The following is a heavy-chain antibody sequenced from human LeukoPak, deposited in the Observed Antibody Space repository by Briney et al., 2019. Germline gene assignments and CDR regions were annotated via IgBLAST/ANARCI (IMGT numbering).Heavy chain of an antibody. Sequence: SETLSLTCTVSGGSVSSGSYYWSWIRQPPGKGLEWIRYIYYSGSTNHNPSLKSRVTISVDTSKKQFSLKLTSVTAADTAVYYCARDSGSYPHWFAPWGQGTLVTVSS. CDR2: IYYSGST. CDR3: ARDSGSYPHWFAP. J-gene: IGHJ5*02. CDR1: GGSVSSGSYY. V-gene: IGHV4-61*01. D-gene: IGHD1-26*01.